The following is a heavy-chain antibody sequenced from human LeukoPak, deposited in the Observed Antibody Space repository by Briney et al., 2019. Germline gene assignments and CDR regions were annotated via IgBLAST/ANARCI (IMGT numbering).Heavy chain of an antibody. V-gene: IGHV4-59*01. J-gene: IGHJ3*02. CDR3: ARESAMITFGGVIVIGDAFDI. Sequence: SETLSLTCTVSGGSISSYYRSWIRQPPGKGLEWIGYIYYSGSTNYNPSLKSRVTISVDTSKNQFSLKLSSVTAADTAVYYCARESAMITFGGVIVIGDAFDIWGQGTMVTVSS. D-gene: IGHD3-16*02. CDR1: GGSISSYY. CDR2: IYYSGST.